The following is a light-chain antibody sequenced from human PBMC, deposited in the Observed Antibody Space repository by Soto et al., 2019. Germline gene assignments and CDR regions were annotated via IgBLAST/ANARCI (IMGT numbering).Light chain of an antibody. CDR3: QQSYSLPPA. CDR1: QSVNGY. Sequence: DIQMTQSPSSLSASVGDRVTITCRASQSVNGYLNWYQQKPGKAPNLLIYVASSLQSGVPSRFSGSGSGTDFTLTISSLQPEDFATYYCQQSYSLPPAFGGGTKVELK. V-gene: IGKV1-39*01. CDR2: VAS. J-gene: IGKJ4*01.